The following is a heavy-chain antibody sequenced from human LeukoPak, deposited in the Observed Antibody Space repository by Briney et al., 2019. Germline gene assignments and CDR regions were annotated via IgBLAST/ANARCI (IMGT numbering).Heavy chain of an antibody. V-gene: IGHV1-18*01. Sequence: ASVKVSCKASGYTFTSYGISWVRQAPGQGLEWMGWISAYNGNTNYAQKLQGRVTMTTDTSTSTAYMELRSLRSDDTAVYYCARDEHTYYYDSSGPYDAFDIWGQGTMVTVSS. CDR1: GYTFTSYG. CDR3: ARDEHTYYYDSSGPYDAFDI. D-gene: IGHD3-22*01. CDR2: ISAYNGNT. J-gene: IGHJ3*02.